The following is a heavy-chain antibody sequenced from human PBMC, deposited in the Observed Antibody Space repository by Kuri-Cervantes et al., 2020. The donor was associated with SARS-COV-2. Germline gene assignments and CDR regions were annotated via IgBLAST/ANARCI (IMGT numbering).Heavy chain of an antibody. CDR1: GGSISSYY. CDR3: ARQGLLWFGELPSHFDY. V-gene: IGHV4-59*08. Sequence: SETLSLTCTVSGGSISSYYWSWIRQPPGKGLEWIGYIYYSGSTNYNPSLKSRVTISVDTSKNQFSLKLSSVTAADTAVYYCARQGLLWFGELPSHFDYWGQGTLVTVSS. D-gene: IGHD3-10*01. CDR2: IYYSGST. J-gene: IGHJ4*02.